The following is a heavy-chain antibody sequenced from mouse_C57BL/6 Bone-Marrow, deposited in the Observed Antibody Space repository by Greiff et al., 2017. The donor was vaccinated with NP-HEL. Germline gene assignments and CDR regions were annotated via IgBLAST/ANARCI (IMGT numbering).Heavy chain of an antibody. J-gene: IGHJ1*03. CDR2: IYPRSGNT. Sequence: QVQLQQSGAELARPGASVKLSCKASGYTFTSYGISWVKQRTGQGLEWIGEIYPRSGNTYYNEKFKGKATLTADKSSSTAYMELRSLTSEDSAVYFCARPRYYGSSPWYFDVWGTGTTVTVSS. V-gene: IGHV1-81*01. CDR1: GYTFTSYG. CDR3: ARPRYYGSSPWYFDV. D-gene: IGHD1-1*01.